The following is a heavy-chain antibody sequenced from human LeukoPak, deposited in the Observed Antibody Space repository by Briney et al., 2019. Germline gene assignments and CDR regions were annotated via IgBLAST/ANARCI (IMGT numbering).Heavy chain of an antibody. J-gene: IGHJ4*02. V-gene: IGHV3-43*02. CDR1: GFTHDDYA. Sequence: GRSLRLSCAVSGFTHDDYAMLWVREAWGRGLECVSIISGDGSSTKYAVPVKGRFTISRDNSKNSLYLQMNSLRTAATSLCYCANECSSGSCWGDSWGQGTLVTVSS. CDR2: ISGDGSST. D-gene: IGHD2-15*01. CDR3: ANECSSGSCWGDS.